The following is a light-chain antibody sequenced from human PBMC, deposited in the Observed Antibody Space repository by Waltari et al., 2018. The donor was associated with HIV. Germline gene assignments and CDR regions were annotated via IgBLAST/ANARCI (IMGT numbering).Light chain of an antibody. Sequence: DIQMTQSPSSLSASVGDRVTITCQASQDISNYLNWYQQKPGKAPKLLIYDAFNLETEFPSRFSVSGSGTDFTFTISSLQPEDIATYYCQHHDNLPPLFTFGPGTTVDIK. CDR3: QHHDNLPPLFT. J-gene: IGKJ3*01. V-gene: IGKV1-33*01. CDR2: DAF. CDR1: QDISNY.